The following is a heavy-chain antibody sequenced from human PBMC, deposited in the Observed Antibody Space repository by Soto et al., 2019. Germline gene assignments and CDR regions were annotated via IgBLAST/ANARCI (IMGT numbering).Heavy chain of an antibody. CDR1: GGSISSGGYY. V-gene: IGHV4-31*03. D-gene: IGHD3-22*01. CDR2: IYYSGST. CDR3: ARTMIVVRFDP. Sequence: NPSETLSLTCTVSGGSISSGGYYWSWIRQHPGKGLEWIGYIYYSGSTYYNPSLKSRVTISVDTSKNQFSLKLSSVTAADTAVYYCARTMIVVRFDPWGQGTLVTVSS. J-gene: IGHJ5*02.